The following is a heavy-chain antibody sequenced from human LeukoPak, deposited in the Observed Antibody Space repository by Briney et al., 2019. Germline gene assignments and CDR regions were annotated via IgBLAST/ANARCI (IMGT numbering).Heavy chain of an antibody. CDR2: IKQDGSEK. D-gene: IGHD3-10*01. J-gene: IGHJ6*02. CDR1: GFTFSNYW. V-gene: IGHV3-7*03. Sequence: GGSLRLSCAASGFTFSNYWMSWLRQAPGKGLEWVANIKQDGSEKYYVDSVKGRFTISRDNAKNSLYLQMNSLRAEDTALYYCAKDFNKYYYGSGSYSHYYYYYGMDVWGQGTTVTVSS. CDR3: AKDFNKYYYGSGSYSHYYYYYGMDV.